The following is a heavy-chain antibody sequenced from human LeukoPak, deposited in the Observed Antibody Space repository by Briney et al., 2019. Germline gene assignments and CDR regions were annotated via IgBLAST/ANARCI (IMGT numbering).Heavy chain of an antibody. CDR1: GFTFSSYS. CDR2: ISSSSSTI. V-gene: IGHV3-48*04. CDR3: ARTPSIADY. D-gene: IGHD6-6*01. J-gene: IGHJ4*02. Sequence: PGGPLRLSCAASGFTFSSYSMNWVRQAPGKGLEWVSYISSSSSTIYYADSVKGRFTISRDNAKNSLYLQMNSLRAEDTAGYYCARTPSIADYWGQGTLVTVSS.